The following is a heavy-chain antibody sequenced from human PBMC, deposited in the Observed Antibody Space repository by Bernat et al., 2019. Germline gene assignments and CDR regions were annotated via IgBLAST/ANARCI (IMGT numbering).Heavy chain of an antibody. D-gene: IGHD3-22*01. CDR2: IYFSGST. CDR1: GGSISSSSYY. J-gene: IGHJ5*02. Sequence: QLQLQESGPGLVKPSETLSLICTVSGGSISSSSYYWGWIRQPPGKGLEWIASIYFSGSTYYNPSLKSRVNLSVDTSKNQFSLRLSSVTATDTAVYYCARLYYDSSGYYWFDPWGQGTLVTVSS. V-gene: IGHV4-39*01. CDR3: ARLYYDSSGYYWFDP.